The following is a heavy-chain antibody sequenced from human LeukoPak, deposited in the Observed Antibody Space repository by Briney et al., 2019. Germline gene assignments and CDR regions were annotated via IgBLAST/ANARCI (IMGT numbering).Heavy chain of an antibody. V-gene: IGHV3-23*01. CDR3: AKVGLGIAVVVAATPGGFDY. J-gene: IGHJ4*02. D-gene: IGHD2-15*01. Sequence: GGSLRLSCAASGFTFSSYAMSWVRQAPGKGLEWVSAISGSGGSTYYADSVKGRFTISRDNSRNTLYLQMNSLRAEDAAVYYCAKVGLGIAVVVAATPGGFDYWGQGTLVTVSS. CDR2: ISGSGGST. CDR1: GFTFSSYA.